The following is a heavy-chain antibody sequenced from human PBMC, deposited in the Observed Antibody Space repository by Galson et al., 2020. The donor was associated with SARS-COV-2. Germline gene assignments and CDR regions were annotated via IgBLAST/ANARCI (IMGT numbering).Heavy chain of an antibody. Sequence: GESLRLSCAASGFNFSSPAIHWVRQAPGKGLEWVAQIFYDGSDKYYGDSVKGRFTISRGSSKNMVYLQMNNLKVDDTAVYYCARDGQLSSGWAFDYWGQGTLVTVSS. CDR2: IFYDGSDK. D-gene: IGHD6-19*01. CDR3: ARDGQLSSGWAFDY. V-gene: IGHV3-33*01. J-gene: IGHJ4*02. CDR1: GFNFSSPA.